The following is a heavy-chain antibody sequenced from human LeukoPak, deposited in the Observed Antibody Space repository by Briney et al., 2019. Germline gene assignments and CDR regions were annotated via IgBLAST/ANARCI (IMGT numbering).Heavy chain of an antibody. CDR3: ARVGDGLNDGFDI. V-gene: IGHV1-2*06. J-gene: IGHJ3*02. Sequence: GASVKVSCKASGYTFTGYYMNWVRQAPGQGLEWMRRINPNTGGTNYAQNFQGSVTMTRDTSITTVYMELSRLRSDDTAVYYCARVGDGLNDGFDIWGQGTMVTVSS. CDR1: GYTFTGYY. CDR2: INPNTGGT. D-gene: IGHD5-24*01.